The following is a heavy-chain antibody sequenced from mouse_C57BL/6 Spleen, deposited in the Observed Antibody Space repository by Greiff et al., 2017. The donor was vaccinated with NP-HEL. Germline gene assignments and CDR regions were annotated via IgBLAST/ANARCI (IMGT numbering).Heavy chain of an antibody. CDR1: GYTFTSYW. CDR2: IHPNSGST. Sequence: QVQLKESGAELVKPGASVKLSCKASGYTFTSYWMHWVKQRPGQGLEWIGMIHPNSGSTNYNEKFKSKATLTVDKSSSTAYMQLSSLTSEDSAVYYCARGGRYFDYWGQGTTLTVSS. J-gene: IGHJ2*01. CDR3: ARGGRYFDY. D-gene: IGHD3-3*01. V-gene: IGHV1-64*01.